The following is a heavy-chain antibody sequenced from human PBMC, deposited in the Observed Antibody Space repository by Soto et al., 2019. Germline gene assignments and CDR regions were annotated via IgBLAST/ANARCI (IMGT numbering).Heavy chain of an antibody. CDR2: ISSSSSYI. Sequence: EVQLVESGGGLVKPGGSLRLSCAASGFTFSSYSMNWVRQAPGKGREWVSSISSSSSYIYYADTVKGRFTISRDNAKNSLYLQMNSQRAEDTAVYYCASRKRFLARYYYYYYMDVWGKGTTVTVSS. D-gene: IGHD3-10*01. J-gene: IGHJ6*03. CDR1: GFTFSSYS. CDR3: ASRKRFLARYYYYYYMDV. V-gene: IGHV3-21*01.